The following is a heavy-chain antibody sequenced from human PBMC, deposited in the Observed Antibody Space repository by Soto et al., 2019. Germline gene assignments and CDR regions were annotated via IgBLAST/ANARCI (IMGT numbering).Heavy chain of an antibody. CDR1: GGSISGYY. CDR3: AREGYSYGSGSVYYGMDV. Sequence: PSETLSLTCTVSGGSISGYYWTWIRQPPRKGLEWIGYIYSSGSANYNPALKSRVTTSVDTSKNQFSLKVSSVTAADTAVYYCAREGYSYGSGSVYYGMDVWGQGTTVTVSS. V-gene: IGHV4-59*01. D-gene: IGHD3-10*01. CDR2: IYSSGSA. J-gene: IGHJ6*02.